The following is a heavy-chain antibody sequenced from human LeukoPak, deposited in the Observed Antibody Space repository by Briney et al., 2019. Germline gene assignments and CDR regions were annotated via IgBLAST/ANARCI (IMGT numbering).Heavy chain of an antibody. CDR2: TRKKTNSYTT. V-gene: IGHV3-72*01. J-gene: IGHJ4*02. CDR1: GFTFSDHY. D-gene: IGHD3-22*01. CDR3: ARGEYYESSGYYHYDY. Sequence: GGSLRLSCAASGFTFSDHYMDWVRQAPGKGLEWVGRTRKKTNSYTTEYAASVKGRFTISRDDSKNSLYLQMNSLKAEDTAVYYCARGEYYESSGYYHYDYWGQGTLVTVSS.